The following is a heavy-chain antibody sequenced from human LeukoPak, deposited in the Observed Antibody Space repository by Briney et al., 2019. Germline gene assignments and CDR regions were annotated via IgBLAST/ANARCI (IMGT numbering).Heavy chain of an antibody. D-gene: IGHD3-16*02. Sequence: GGSLRLSCAASGFTVSSNYMSWVRQAPGKGLEWVSVIYSGGSTYYADSVKGRFTISGDNAKNTLYLQMNSLRVEDTAMYYCARVFGVGSYTRVFDYWGQGTLVTASS. CDR2: IYSGGST. V-gene: IGHV3-53*01. CDR1: GFTVSSNY. CDR3: ARVFGVGSYTRVFDY. J-gene: IGHJ4*02.